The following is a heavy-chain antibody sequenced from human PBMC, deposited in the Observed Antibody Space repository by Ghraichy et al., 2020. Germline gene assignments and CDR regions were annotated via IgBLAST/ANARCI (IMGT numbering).Heavy chain of an antibody. D-gene: IGHD2/OR15-2a*01. CDR2: LNWDSGNI. CDR1: GFTFNEYA. V-gene: IGHV3-9*01. J-gene: IGHJ6*02. CDR3: VKTINNRGLYFHYGMDV. Sequence: GGSLRLSCAASGFTFNEYAMHWVRQVPGKGLEWVSGLNWDSGNIHYADSVKGRFTISRDNAKNSLYLQMDSLRAEDTALYYCVKTINNRGLYFHYGMDVWGQGTTVTVSS.